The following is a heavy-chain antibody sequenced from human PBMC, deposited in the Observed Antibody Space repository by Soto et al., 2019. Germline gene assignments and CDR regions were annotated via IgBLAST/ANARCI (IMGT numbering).Heavy chain of an antibody. Sequence: QSGGSLRLSCAASGFTLSEFAMTWVRQAPGKGLEWVSSFDGVYSITHYADSVKGRFTISRDNSKDTLYLQMNNLRADDTAVYYCAKSFHPGSDISSVSFDSWGQGTLVTVSS. CDR2: FDGVYSIT. V-gene: IGHV3-23*03. D-gene: IGHD3-10*01. J-gene: IGHJ4*02. CDR3: AKSFHPGSDISSVSFDS. CDR1: GFTLSEFA.